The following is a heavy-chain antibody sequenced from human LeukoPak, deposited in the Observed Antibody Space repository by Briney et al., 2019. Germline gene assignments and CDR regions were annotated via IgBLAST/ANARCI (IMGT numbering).Heavy chain of an antibody. CDR2: IWYDGSNK. CDR3: ARGDPDPNYYDSSVSGY. D-gene: IGHD3-22*01. Sequence: GGSLRLSCAASGFTFSSYGMHWVRQAPGKGLEWVAVIWYDGSNKYYADSVKGRFTISRDNSKNTLYLQMNSLRAEDTAVYYCARGDPDPNYYDSSVSGYWGQGTLVTVSS. CDR1: GFTFSSYG. J-gene: IGHJ4*02. V-gene: IGHV3-33*01.